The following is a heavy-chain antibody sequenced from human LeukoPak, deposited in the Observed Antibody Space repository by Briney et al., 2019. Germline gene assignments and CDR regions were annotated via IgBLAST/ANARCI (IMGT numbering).Heavy chain of an antibody. CDR3: ARGQTTVTPHYYYYYMDV. V-gene: IGHV4-34*01. CDR1: GGSFSGYY. D-gene: IGHD4-11*01. CDR2: INHSGNT. Sequence: SETLSLTCAVYGGSFSGYYWSWIRQPPGKGLEWIGEINHSGNTNYNPPLKSRVTISVDTSKKRYSLKLSSVTAADTAVYYCARGQTTVTPHYYYYYMDVWGKGTTVTVSS. J-gene: IGHJ6*03.